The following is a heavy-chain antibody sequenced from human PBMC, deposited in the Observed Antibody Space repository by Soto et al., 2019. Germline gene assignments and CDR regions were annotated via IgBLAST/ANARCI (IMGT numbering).Heavy chain of an antibody. V-gene: IGHV3-23*01. CDR1: GFTFSSYA. CDR3: AKDRISLGYYYDSSGYRTNAFDI. D-gene: IGHD3-22*01. Sequence: GGSLRLSCAASGFTFSSYAMSWVRQAPGKGLEWVSAISGSGGRTYYAESVKGRFTISRDNSKNTLYLQMNNLRAEDTFVYYCAKDRISLGYYYDSSGYRTNAFDIWGQGTMVTVSS. J-gene: IGHJ3*02. CDR2: ISGSGGRT.